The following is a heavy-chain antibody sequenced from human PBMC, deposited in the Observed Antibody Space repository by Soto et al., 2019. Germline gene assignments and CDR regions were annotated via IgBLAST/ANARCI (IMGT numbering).Heavy chain of an antibody. V-gene: IGHV3-23*01. J-gene: IGHJ4*02. D-gene: IGHD1-7*01. Sequence: GGSLRLSCATSGLTFSNYAMSWVRQAPGGGLEWVSSMSGSSSTTYYADSVRGRFTISRDRSKNTLYLQMSSLGAEDTALYYCAKNQERELPRVIDFWGQGTLVTVSS. CDR3: AKNQERELPRVIDF. CDR1: GLTFSNYA. CDR2: MSGSSSTT.